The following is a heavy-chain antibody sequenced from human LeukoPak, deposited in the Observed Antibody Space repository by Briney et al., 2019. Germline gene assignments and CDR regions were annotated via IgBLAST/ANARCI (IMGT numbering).Heavy chain of an antibody. CDR2: ISYDGSNK. V-gene: IGHV3-30*18. CDR3: AKGTRDYYYYGMDV. J-gene: IGHJ6*02. Sequence: GRSLRLSCAASGVTLSSYGMHWVRQAPGKGLEWVSVISYDGSNKYYADSVKGRFTISRDNSKNTLYLQMNSLRAEDTAVYYCAKGTRDYYYYGMDVWGQGTTVTVSS. CDR1: GVTLSSYG.